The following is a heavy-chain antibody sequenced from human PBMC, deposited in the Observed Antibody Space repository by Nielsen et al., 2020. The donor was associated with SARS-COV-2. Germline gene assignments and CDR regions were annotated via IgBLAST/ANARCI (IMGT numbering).Heavy chain of an antibody. CDR3: ARVRASSSWATFDY. Sequence: GGSLRLSCAASGFTFSSYWMSWVRQAPGKGLEWVANIKQDGSEKYYVDSVKGRFTISRDNAKNSLYLQMNSLRAEDTAVYYCARVRASSSWATFDYWGQGTQVSVSS. D-gene: IGHD6-6*01. CDR1: GFTFSSYW. V-gene: IGHV3-7*05. CDR2: IKQDGSEK. J-gene: IGHJ4*02.